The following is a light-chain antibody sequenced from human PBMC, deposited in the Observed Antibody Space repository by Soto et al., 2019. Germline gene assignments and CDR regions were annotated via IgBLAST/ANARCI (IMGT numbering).Light chain of an antibody. Sequence: EIVLTQSPGTLSLSPGERATLSCRASQSVSSNYLAWYQQKLDQAPRLLIYAASSRATGIPDRFSGSGSGTDFTLTISRLEPEDFAVYYCQQYGGSPLWTFGQGTKVEIK. CDR2: AAS. V-gene: IGKV3-20*01. CDR1: QSVSSNY. CDR3: QQYGGSPLWT. J-gene: IGKJ1*01.